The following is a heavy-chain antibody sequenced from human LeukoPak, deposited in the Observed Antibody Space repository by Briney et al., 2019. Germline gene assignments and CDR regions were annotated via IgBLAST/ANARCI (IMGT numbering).Heavy chain of an antibody. CDR1: GFTFSSYS. CDR3: ARVEVDVVVDDYYVDY. V-gene: IGHV3-21*01. J-gene: IGHJ4*02. CDR2: ISSSSSYI. Sequence: GGSLRLSCAASGFTFSSYSMNWVRQAPGKGLEWVSSISSSSSYIYYADSVKGRFTISRDNSKNSLYLQMNSLRAEDTAVYYGARVEVDVVVDDYYVDYWGQGTLVTVSS. D-gene: IGHD5-12*01.